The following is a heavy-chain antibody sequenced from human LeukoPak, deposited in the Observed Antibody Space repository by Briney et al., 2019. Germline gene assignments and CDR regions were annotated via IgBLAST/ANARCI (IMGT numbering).Heavy chain of an antibody. CDR3: AREDIVGATAGIDY. J-gene: IGHJ4*02. V-gene: IGHV4-59*12. CDR2: IYYSGSA. Sequence: PSETLSLTCSVSGGSISSYYWSWIRQPPGKGLEWIGYIYYSGSANYNPSLKSRVTISVDTSKNQFSLKLSSVTAADTAVYYCAREDIVGATAGIDYWGQGTLVTVSS. D-gene: IGHD1-26*01. CDR1: GGSISSYY.